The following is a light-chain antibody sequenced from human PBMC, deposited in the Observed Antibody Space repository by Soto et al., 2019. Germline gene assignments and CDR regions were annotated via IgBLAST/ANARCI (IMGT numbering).Light chain of an antibody. CDR2: EID. Sequence: QSALTQPASVSGSPGQSITISCTGTNNDVGGHMYVSWYQHQAGKVPKLIIYEIDNRPSGIPDRFSGSKSGTSATLGITGFQTGDEADYYCGSWDSSLSAYVFGTGTKLTVL. J-gene: IGLJ1*01. CDR3: GSWDSSLSAYV. CDR1: NNDVGGHMY. V-gene: IGLV2-14*01.